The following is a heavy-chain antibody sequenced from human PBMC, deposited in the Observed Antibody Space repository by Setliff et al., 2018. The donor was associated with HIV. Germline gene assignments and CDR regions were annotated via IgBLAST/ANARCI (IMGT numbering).Heavy chain of an antibody. CDR3: ARALPAGRLQKLSQKTMDV. V-gene: IGHV1-69*13. CDR1: GGTFTKYT. CDR2: IIPIFGTT. D-gene: IGHD2-21*01. J-gene: IGHJ6*02. Sequence: SVKVSCKASGGTFTKYTFTWVRQAPGQGLEWMGDIIPIFGTTNYARKFQGRVTMTADDSSNTAYMELSSLRSDDTAMYYCARALPAGRLQKLSQKTMDVWGQGTSVTVSS.